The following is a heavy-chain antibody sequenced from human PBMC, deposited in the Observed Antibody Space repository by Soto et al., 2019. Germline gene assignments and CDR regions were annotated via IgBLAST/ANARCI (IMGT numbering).Heavy chain of an antibody. J-gene: IGHJ5*02. CDR2: ITGSAGST. CDR1: GFTFSSYA. CDR3: AKGPYSSSSNWFDP. V-gene: IGHV3-23*01. D-gene: IGHD6-13*01. Sequence: GGSLRLSCAASGFTFSSYAMSWVRQAPGEGLEWVSAITGSAGSTYYADSVKGRFTISRDNSKNTLYLQMNSLRAEDTAVYYCAKGPYSSSSNWFDPWGQGTLVTVSS.